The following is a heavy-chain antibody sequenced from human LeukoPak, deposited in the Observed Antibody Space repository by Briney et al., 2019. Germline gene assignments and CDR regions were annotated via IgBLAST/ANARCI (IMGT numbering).Heavy chain of an antibody. CDR2: ISSSSSTI. D-gene: IGHD6-13*01. J-gene: IGHJ3*02. CDR1: GFTFSSYS. Sequence: GGSLRLSCAASGFTFSSYSMNWVRQAPGKWLEWVSYISSSSSTIYYADSVKGRFTISRDNAKSSLYLQMNSLRDEDTAVYYCAGAGGRIAAAGYDAFDIWGQGTMVTVSS. CDR3: AGAGGRIAAAGYDAFDI. V-gene: IGHV3-48*02.